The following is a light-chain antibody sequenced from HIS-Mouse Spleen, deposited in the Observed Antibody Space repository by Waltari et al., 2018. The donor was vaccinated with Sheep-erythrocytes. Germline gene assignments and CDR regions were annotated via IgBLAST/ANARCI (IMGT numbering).Light chain of an antibody. V-gene: IGKV3-11*01. Sequence: EIVLTQSPATLFLSPGERATLSCRASQSVSSYLAWYQQKPGQAPRLLIYDASNRATGIPAMFSGSGSGTDFTLTISSLEPEDFAVYYCQQRSNWYTFGQGTKLEIK. CDR3: QQRSNWYT. CDR1: QSVSSY. J-gene: IGKJ2*01. CDR2: DAS.